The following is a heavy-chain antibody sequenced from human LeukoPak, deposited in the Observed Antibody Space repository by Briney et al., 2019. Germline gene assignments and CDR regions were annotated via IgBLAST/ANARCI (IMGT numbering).Heavy chain of an antibody. CDR1: GDSISSGSH. CDR3: ARAVYYDSSGYFDY. V-gene: IGHV4-38-2*02. D-gene: IGHD3-22*01. CDR2: ISHSRTT. Sequence: SPSETLSLTCTVSGDSISSGSHWGWLRQSPGKGLEWIGCISHSRTTYYNPSLKSRVTISVDTSKKQFSLNLHSVTAADTAVYYCARAVYYDSSGYFDYWGQGTLVTVSS. J-gene: IGHJ4*02.